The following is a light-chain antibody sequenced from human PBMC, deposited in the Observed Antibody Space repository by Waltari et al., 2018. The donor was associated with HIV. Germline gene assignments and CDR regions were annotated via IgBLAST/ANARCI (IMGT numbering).Light chain of an antibody. CDR1: REAVGGYDH. Sequence: HSAPTQPPSVPGSPRQSIAISCTGTREAVGGYDHVPWYQHHPGNAPKLILYDVNIRPAGVSDRFSGSKSGNTASLTISGLQAEDEADYYCGSHSTDTTLVFGGGTKLTV. CDR2: DVN. CDR3: GSHSTDTTLV. V-gene: IGLV2-14*03. J-gene: IGLJ2*01.